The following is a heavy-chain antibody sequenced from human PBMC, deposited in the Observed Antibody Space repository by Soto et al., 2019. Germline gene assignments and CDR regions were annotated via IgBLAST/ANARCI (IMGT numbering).Heavy chain of an antibody. D-gene: IGHD3-16*01. Sequence: ASVKVSCKASGYTFTGYYMHWVRQAPGQGLEWMGWINPNSGGTNYAQKFQGWVTMTRDTSISTAYMELSRLRSDDTAVYYCAVGYSYNRNGASDIWGQGTKVTVSS. CDR2: INPNSGGT. CDR3: AVGYSYNRNGASDI. CDR1: GYTFTGYY. J-gene: IGHJ3*02. V-gene: IGHV1-2*04.